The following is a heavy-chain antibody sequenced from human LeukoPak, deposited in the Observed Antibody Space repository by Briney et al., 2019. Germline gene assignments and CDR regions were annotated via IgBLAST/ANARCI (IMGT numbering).Heavy chain of an antibody. V-gene: IGHV3-7*05. D-gene: IGHD4-17*01. CDR1: GFTLSKYW. CDR2: IKEDGSEK. CDR3: ARFPTGFDY. Sequence: PGGSLRLSCAASGFTLSKYWMSWVRQAPGKGLEWVASIKEDGSEKYYVDSVKGRFTISRDNAKNSLNLQMNSLRAEETAMYYCARFPTGFDYWGQGTLVTVSS. J-gene: IGHJ4*02.